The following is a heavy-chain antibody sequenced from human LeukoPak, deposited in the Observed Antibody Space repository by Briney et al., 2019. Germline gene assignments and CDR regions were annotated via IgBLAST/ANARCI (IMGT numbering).Heavy chain of an antibody. D-gene: IGHD2-2*01. CDR1: GFTFEDHV. CDR2: ISWSGDRM. Sequence: PGGSPRLSCAASGFTFEDHVMHWVRQAPRKGLEWVSSISWSGDRMGYADAVKGRFTISRDNAKNSLILQMNSLRGEDTALYYCAKDLGGSATTVWGQGPLVTVSS. J-gene: IGHJ4*02. V-gene: IGHV3-9*01. CDR3: AKDLGGSATTV.